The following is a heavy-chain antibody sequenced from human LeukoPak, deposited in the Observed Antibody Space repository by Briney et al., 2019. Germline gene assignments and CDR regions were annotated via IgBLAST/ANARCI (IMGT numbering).Heavy chain of an antibody. V-gene: IGHV3-23*01. CDR3: ARRAMPATRAVQNYFDP. CDR1: GFNFSHYA. Sequence: GGPLRLSCDVSGFNFSHYAMSWVRQPPGKGLEAVSAISGSGRSTYYIESVKGRFTISRDNSKNILYLQMNSLRTDDTALYYCARRAMPATRAVQNYFDPWGQGTLVTVSS. D-gene: IGHD2-15*01. CDR2: ISGSGRST. J-gene: IGHJ5*02.